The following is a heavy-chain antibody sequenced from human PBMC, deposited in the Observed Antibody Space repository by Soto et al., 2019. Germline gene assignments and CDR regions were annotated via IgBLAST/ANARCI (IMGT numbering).Heavy chain of an antibody. J-gene: IGHJ4*02. D-gene: IGHD3-3*01. CDR3: AKGDTIFGAFLDY. CDR2: ISGSGGGT. Sequence: EVQLLESGGGLVQPGGSLRLSCAASGFSFSAYGMTWVRQAPGKGLEWVSLISGSGGGTSYADSVRGRFTISRDNPKNTLYLQMNSLRGDDTAVYYCAKGDTIFGAFLDYWGQGTLVTVSS. CDR1: GFSFSAYG. V-gene: IGHV3-23*01.